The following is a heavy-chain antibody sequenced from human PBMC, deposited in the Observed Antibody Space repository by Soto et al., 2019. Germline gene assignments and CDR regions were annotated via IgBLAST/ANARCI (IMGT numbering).Heavy chain of an antibody. J-gene: IGHJ4*02. CDR1: GFTFSDYA. CDR2: ISSSGTYI. D-gene: IGHD3-16*01. V-gene: IGHV3-21*01. CDR3: ARIMMYYSSSDATYYLDY. Sequence: EVQLVESGGGLVKPGGSLRLSCAASGFTFSDYAMNWVRQSPGKGLEWVSSISSSGTYIYYADSLKGRFTISRDTAKNSVDLQMNSLRADDTAVYYCARIMMYYSSSDATYYLDYCGQGVLVTVSS.